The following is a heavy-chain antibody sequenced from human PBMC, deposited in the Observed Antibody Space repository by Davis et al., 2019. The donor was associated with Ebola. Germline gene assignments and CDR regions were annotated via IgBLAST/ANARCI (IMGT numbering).Heavy chain of an antibody. J-gene: IGHJ4*02. Sequence: GESLKISCKDSENTFTTYWIGWVRQMPGKGLEWMGLIYTGDSDTRYSPSFRGQVTISADKSISIAYLQWSSLKASDTAMYYCARHRPMSLGYRYFDFWGQGTLVTVSS. D-gene: IGHD5-12*01. CDR2: IYTGDSDT. V-gene: IGHV5-51*01. CDR1: ENTFTTYW. CDR3: ARHRPMSLGYRYFDF.